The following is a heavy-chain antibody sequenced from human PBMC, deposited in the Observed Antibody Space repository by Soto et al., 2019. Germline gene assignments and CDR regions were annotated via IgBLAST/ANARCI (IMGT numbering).Heavy chain of an antibody. Sequence: GESLKISCKGSGYSFTSYWISWVRQMPGKGLEWMGRIDPSDSYTNYSPSFQGHVTISADKSISTAYLQWSSLKASDTAMYYCSVGAPDYDILTGYFDYWGQGTLVTVSS. D-gene: IGHD3-9*01. CDR1: GYSFTSYW. V-gene: IGHV5-10-1*01. CDR2: IDPSDSYT. CDR3: SVGAPDYDILTGYFDY. J-gene: IGHJ4*02.